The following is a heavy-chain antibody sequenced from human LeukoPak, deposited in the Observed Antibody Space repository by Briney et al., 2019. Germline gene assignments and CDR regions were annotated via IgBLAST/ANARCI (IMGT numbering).Heavy chain of an antibody. Sequence: GSLRLSCAASGFTFSSYSMNWVRQAPGKGLEWVSYISSSGSTIYYADSVKGRFTISRDNAKNSLYLQMNSLRAEDTAVYYCARGPYASGTYGRRGWVHYMDVWGKGTTVTISS. CDR3: ARGPYASGTYGRRGWVHYMDV. CDR2: ISSSGSTI. V-gene: IGHV3-48*04. CDR1: GFTFSSYS. J-gene: IGHJ6*03. D-gene: IGHD3-10*01.